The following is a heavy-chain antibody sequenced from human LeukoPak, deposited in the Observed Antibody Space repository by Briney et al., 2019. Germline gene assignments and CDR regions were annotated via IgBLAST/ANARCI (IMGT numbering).Heavy chain of an antibody. CDR3: ASWPGAWYGEDS. J-gene: IGHJ4*02. Sequence: GGSLRLSCAASGFTFSSYSMNWVRQAPGKGLEWVSSISSSSSYIYYADSVKGRFTISRDTSKNTINLQMNSLRVEDTAVYYCASWPGAWYGEDSWGQGTLVTVSS. CDR1: GFTFSSYS. V-gene: IGHV3-21*04. D-gene: IGHD6-19*01. CDR2: ISSSSSYI.